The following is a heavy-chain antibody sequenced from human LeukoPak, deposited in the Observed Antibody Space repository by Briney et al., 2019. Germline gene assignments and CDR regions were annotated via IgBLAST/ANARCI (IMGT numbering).Heavy chain of an antibody. CDR3: ARGLRDIVVVVAAVEYYFDY. D-gene: IGHD2-15*01. J-gene: IGHJ4*02. Sequence: PSETLSLTCAVYGGSFSGYYWSWIRQPPGKGLEWIGESNHSGSTNYNPSLKSRVTISVDTSKNQFSLKLSSVTAADTAVYYCARGLRDIVVVVAAVEYYFDYWGQGTLVTVSS. CDR1: GGSFSGYY. V-gene: IGHV4-34*01. CDR2: SNHSGST.